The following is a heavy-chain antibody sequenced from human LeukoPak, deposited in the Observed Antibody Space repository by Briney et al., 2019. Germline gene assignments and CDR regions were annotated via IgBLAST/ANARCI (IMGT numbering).Heavy chain of an antibody. Sequence: PGGSLRLSCAASGFTFSSYAMSWVRQAPGKGLEWVSAISGSGGSTYYADSVKGRFTISRDNSKNTLYLQMNSLRAEDTAVYYCAKREFAYYYDSSGYYYLDYWGQGTLVTVSS. CDR2: ISGSGGST. CDR1: GFTFSSYA. CDR3: AKREFAYYYDSSGYYYLDY. D-gene: IGHD3-22*01. V-gene: IGHV3-23*01. J-gene: IGHJ4*02.